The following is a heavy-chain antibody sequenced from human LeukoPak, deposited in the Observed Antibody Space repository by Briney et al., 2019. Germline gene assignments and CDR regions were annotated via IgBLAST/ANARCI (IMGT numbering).Heavy chain of an antibody. Sequence: ASVKVSCKASGYTFTRYDINWVRQATGQGLEWMGWMNPNSGNTGYAQKFQGRVTMTRNTSISTAYMELSSLRSEDAAVYYCARDWGIAARRGGFDPWGQGTLVTVSS. J-gene: IGHJ5*02. CDR2: MNPNSGNT. V-gene: IGHV1-8*01. D-gene: IGHD6-6*01. CDR3: ARDWGIAARRGGFDP. CDR1: GYTFTRYD.